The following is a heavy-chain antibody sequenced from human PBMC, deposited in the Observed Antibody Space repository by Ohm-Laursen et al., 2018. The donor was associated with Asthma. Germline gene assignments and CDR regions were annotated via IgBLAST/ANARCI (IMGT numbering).Heavy chain of an antibody. V-gene: IGHV3-23*01. J-gene: IGHJ5*02. CDR2: VSGDGGTT. D-gene: IGHD2-15*01. Sequence: SLRLSCTASGYTFSRYSIHWVRQIPGKGLEWVSGVSGDGGTTYYADSVKGRFTISRDNSKNTIYLQMNSLRAEDTAVYYCAKSAGGYCSSGSCFKFDPWGQGTLVTVSS. CDR3: AKSAGGYCSSGSCFKFDP. CDR1: GYTFSRYS.